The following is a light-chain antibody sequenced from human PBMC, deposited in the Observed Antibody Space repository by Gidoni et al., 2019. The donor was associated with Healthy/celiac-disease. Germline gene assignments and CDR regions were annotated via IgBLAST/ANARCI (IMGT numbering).Light chain of an antibody. V-gene: IGKV3-15*01. Sequence: EIVMTQSPATLSVSPGESATLSCMASQSVSSNLAWYQQKPGQAPRILIYGASTRDTGIPARFSGSGSGTEFTLTISSLQSEDFAVYYCQQYNNWPPWTFGQGTKVEIK. CDR3: QQYNNWPPWT. CDR2: GAS. CDR1: QSVSSN. J-gene: IGKJ1*01.